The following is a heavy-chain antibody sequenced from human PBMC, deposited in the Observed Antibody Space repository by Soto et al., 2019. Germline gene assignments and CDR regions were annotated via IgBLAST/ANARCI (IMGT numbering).Heavy chain of an antibody. CDR2: VYNGGRT. J-gene: IGHJ4*02. CDR3: ARVAGVAYCGGDCYHFDY. Sequence: SETLSLTCSVSSGSISSYYWSWIRQPPGKGLEWIGYVYNGGRTFYRPSLESRINMSLDATKNSYSLRLTSVTAADTAVYYCARVAGVAYCGGDCYHFDYWGQGTLVTVSS. CDR1: SGSISSYY. D-gene: IGHD2-21*02. V-gene: IGHV4-59*04.